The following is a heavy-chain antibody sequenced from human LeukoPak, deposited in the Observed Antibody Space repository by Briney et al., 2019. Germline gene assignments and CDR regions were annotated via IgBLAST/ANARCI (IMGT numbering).Heavy chain of an antibody. Sequence: PGRSLRLSCAASGFTFSSYAMHWVRQAPGKGLEWVAVKSYDGSNKYYADSVKGRFTISRDNSKNTLYLQMNSLRAEDTAVYYCAREMATNDAFDVWGQGTMVTVSS. CDR2: KSYDGSNK. CDR1: GFTFSSYA. D-gene: IGHD5-24*01. J-gene: IGHJ3*01. CDR3: AREMATNDAFDV. V-gene: IGHV3-30*04.